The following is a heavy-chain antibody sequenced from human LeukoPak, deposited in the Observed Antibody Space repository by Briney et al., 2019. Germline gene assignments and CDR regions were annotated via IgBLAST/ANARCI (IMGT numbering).Heavy chain of an antibody. CDR3: ARGLGSGRSY. CDR1: GFTVSSNY. J-gene: IGHJ4*02. V-gene: IGHV3-66*01. D-gene: IGHD6-19*01. Sequence: GGSLRLSYAASGFTVSSNYMSWVRQAPGKGLEWVSVIYSGGSTYYADSVKGRFTISRDNSKNTLYLQMNSLRAEDTAVYYCARGLGSGRSYWGQGTLVTVSS. CDR2: IYSGGST.